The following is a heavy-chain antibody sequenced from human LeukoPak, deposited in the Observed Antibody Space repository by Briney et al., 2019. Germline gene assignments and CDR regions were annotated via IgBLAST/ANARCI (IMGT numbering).Heavy chain of an antibody. J-gene: IGHJ6*03. V-gene: IGHV3-20*04. CDR3: ARALRGNYGAFYYYYMDV. D-gene: IGHD1-7*01. CDR1: GFTFDDYG. CDR2: INWNGGST. Sequence: GSLRLSCAASGFTFDDYGMSWVRQAPGKGLEWVSGINWNGGSTGYADSVKGRFTISRDNAKNSLYLQMNSLRAEDTAFYYCARALRGNYGAFYYYYMDVWGKGTTVTVS.